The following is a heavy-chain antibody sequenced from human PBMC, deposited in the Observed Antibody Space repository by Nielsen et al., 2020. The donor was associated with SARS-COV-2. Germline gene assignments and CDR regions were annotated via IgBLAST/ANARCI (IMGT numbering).Heavy chain of an antibody. Sequence: ASVKISCKVSGYTLTELSMHWVRQAPGKGLEWMGGFDPEDGETIYAQKFQGRVTITRDTSASTAYMELSSLRSEDTAVYYCARMMYGMDVWGQGTTVTVSS. J-gene: IGHJ6*02. V-gene: IGHV1-24*01. CDR2: FDPEDGET. D-gene: IGHD2-15*01. CDR3: ARMMYGMDV. CDR1: GYTLTELS.